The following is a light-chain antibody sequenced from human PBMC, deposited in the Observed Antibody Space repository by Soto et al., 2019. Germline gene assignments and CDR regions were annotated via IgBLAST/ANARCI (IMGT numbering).Light chain of an antibody. CDR3: QQYNSYST. CDR2: KAS. Sequence: IQMTQSPATLSASVGDRVTITCWASQSISSWLAWYQQKPGKAPKLLIYKASSLESGVPSRFSGSGSGTEFTLTISSLQPDDFATYYCQQYNSYSTFGQGTKVDIK. J-gene: IGKJ1*01. CDR1: QSISSW. V-gene: IGKV1-5*03.